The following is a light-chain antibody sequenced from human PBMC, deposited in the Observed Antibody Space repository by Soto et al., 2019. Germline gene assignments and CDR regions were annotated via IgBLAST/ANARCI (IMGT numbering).Light chain of an antibody. CDR2: YDS. J-gene: IGLJ2*01. Sequence: SYELTQPPSVSVAPGKTARIPCGGNNIGRKSVHWYQQKPGQAPVVVIYYDSDRPSGIPERFSGSNSGNTATRTISRGEAGDEADYYCQVWDSSSDHVVFGGGTKLTVL. CDR3: QVWDSSSDHVV. V-gene: IGLV3-21*04. CDR1: NIGRKS.